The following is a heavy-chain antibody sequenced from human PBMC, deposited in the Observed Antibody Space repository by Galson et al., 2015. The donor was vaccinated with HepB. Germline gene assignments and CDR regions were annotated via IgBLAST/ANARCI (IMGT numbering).Heavy chain of an antibody. CDR2: IRSKAYGGTT. V-gene: IGHV3-49*03. CDR3: TREPPGAAGPMGVARDY. CDR1: GFNFGAYD. D-gene: IGHD6-25*01. J-gene: IGHJ4*02. Sequence: SLRLSCATSGFNFGAYDVTWFRQVPDKGLEWVGFIRSKAYGGTTEYAASVKGRFAVSRDDARSIAFLEMNSLKIEDTAKYFCTREPPGAAGPMGVARDYWGPGTLVIVSS.